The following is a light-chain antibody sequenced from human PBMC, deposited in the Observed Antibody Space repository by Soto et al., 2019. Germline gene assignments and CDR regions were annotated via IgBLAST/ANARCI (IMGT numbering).Light chain of an antibody. CDR3: QQRHSFPIS. CDR2: GAS. CDR1: QGIANC. Sequence: IQLTQSPSSLSASVGDRVTISCRASQGIANCLAWYQQKPGKAPTLLIYGASTLQSGGPSRFRGSGSGTDFTLTIRSLKTHDFASYYCQQRHSFPISFGPGNPVDIE. V-gene: IGKV1-9*01. J-gene: IGKJ3*01.